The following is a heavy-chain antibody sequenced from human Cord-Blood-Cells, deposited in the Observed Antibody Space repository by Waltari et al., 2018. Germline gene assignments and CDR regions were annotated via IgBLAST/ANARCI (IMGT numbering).Heavy chain of an antibody. V-gene: IGHV4-34*01. Sequence: QVQLQQWGAGLLKPSETLSLTCAVYGGSFSGYYWSWIRQPPGKGLEWIGEINHSGSTNYNPSHKSRVTISVDTSKNQFSLKLSSVTAADTAVYYCARGGIGIAAAGPAEYFQHWGQGTLVTVSS. CDR2: INHSGST. D-gene: IGHD6-13*01. J-gene: IGHJ1*01. CDR1: GGSFSGYY. CDR3: ARGGIGIAAAGPAEYFQH.